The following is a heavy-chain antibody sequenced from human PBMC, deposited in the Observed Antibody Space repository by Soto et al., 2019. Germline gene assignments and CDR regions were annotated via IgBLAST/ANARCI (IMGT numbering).Heavy chain of an antibody. CDR2: INTDGSIT. Sequence: EVQLVESGGGLVQPGGSLRLSCAASGFTFSTYWMHWVRQAPGKGLVWVSRINTDGSITGYADSVRGRFTISRDSAKNTLYLQMNSLRAEDTAVYYCAIVRTGGYDFDFWGQGTLVTVSS. CDR1: GFTFSTYW. J-gene: IGHJ4*02. D-gene: IGHD5-12*01. V-gene: IGHV3-74*01. CDR3: AIVRTGGYDFDF.